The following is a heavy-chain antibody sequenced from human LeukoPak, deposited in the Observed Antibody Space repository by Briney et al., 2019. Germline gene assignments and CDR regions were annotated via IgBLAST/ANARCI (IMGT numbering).Heavy chain of an antibody. J-gene: IGHJ4*02. CDR3: AKTSGYSYGYFDY. CDR1: GFTFSSYA. V-gene: IGHV3-23*01. Sequence: GGSLRLSCAASGFTFSSYAMSWVRQAPGKGLEWVSAISGSGGSTYYADSVKGRSTISRDNSKNTLYLQMNSLRAEDTAVYYCAKTSGYSYGYFDYWGQGTLVTVSS. CDR2: ISGSGGST. D-gene: IGHD5-18*01.